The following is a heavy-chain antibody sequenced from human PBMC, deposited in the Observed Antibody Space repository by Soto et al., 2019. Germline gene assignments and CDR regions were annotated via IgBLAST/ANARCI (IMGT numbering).Heavy chain of an antibody. V-gene: IGHV4-31*03. D-gene: IGHD2-15*01. CDR2: RYYSEST. CDR3: ERTTCSGGSCYSWSLDY. CDR1: GGSITTGGYY. J-gene: IGHJ4*02. Sequence: SETLSLTCTVSGGSITTGGYYWSWIRQLPGKGLEWIGHRYYSESTYYNPSLKSRVSISLDTSKNQFSLKLSFVTAADTAMYYCERTTCSGGSCYSWSLDYWGQGTPVTGSS.